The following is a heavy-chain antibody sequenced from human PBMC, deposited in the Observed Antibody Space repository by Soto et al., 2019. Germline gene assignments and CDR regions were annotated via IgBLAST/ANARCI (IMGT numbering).Heavy chain of an antibody. CDR3: ARDGARHSGEIDY. CDR2: IIPIFGTA. J-gene: IGHJ4*02. D-gene: IGHD3-10*01. V-gene: IGHV1-69*01. Sequence: QVQLVQSGAEVMNPGSSVKVSCKASGGTFSSYSINWVRQAPGQGLEWMGEIIPIFGTANYAQKFQGRVTITADETTSTTYMQMSSLRSEDTAVYYCARDGARHSGEIDYWGQGTLVNVTS. CDR1: GGTFSSYS.